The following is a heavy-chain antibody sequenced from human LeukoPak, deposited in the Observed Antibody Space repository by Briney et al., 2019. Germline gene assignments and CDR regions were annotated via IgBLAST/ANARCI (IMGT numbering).Heavy chain of an antibody. CDR2: IIPIFGTA. J-gene: IGHJ5*02. Sequence: ASVKVSCKASGGTFSSYAISWVRQAPGQGLEWMGGIIPIFGTANYAQKFQGRVTITADESTSTAYMELSSLRSEDTAVYYCARGLSTGYSPYWFDPWGQGTPVTVSS. CDR3: ARGLSTGYSPYWFDP. D-gene: IGHD3-9*01. CDR1: GGTFSSYA. V-gene: IGHV1-69*13.